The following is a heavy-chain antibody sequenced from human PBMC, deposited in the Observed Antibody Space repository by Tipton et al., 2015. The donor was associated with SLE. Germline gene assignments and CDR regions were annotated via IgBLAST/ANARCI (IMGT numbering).Heavy chain of an antibody. V-gene: IGHV3-33*01. Sequence: SLRLSCAASGFTFRGYGMHWVRRAPGKGLEWVAVIWHDGSQRHYAESVRGRFTISRDDSQNTLYLQMSGLRAEDTAVYYCAGARAHGWLDPWGLGTLVTVSS. D-gene: IGHD1-26*01. CDR3: AGARAHGWLDP. CDR2: IWHDGSQR. CDR1: GFTFRGYG. J-gene: IGHJ5*02.